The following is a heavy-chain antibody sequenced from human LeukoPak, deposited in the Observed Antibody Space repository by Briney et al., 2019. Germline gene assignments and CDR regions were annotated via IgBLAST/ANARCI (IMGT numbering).Heavy chain of an antibody. D-gene: IGHD2/OR15-2a*01. CDR2: IYYSGST. V-gene: IGHV4-59*01. CDR3: ARVALLYYYYYMDV. Sequence: PSETLSLTCTVSGGSISSYYWSWIRQPPGKGLEWIGYIYYSGSTNYNPSLQSRVTISVDTSKNQFSLKLSSVTAADTAVYYCARVALLYYYYYMDVWGKGTTVTVSS. CDR1: GGSISSYY. J-gene: IGHJ6*03.